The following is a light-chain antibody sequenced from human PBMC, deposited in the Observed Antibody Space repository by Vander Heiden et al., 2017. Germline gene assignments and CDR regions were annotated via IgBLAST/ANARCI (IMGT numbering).Light chain of an antibody. CDR3: QQDKNWPLT. CDR2: AAS. CDR1: QSGSNN. J-gene: IGKJ4*01. V-gene: IGKV3-15*01. Sequence: VMTQSPATLSVSKGERATISCMASQSGSNNFAWYQQKPGQAPMLLIDAASTKATNIPTWFRGSGSRTDFTLTISSLQSEDFALYYCQQDKNWPLTFGGGAKVEIK.